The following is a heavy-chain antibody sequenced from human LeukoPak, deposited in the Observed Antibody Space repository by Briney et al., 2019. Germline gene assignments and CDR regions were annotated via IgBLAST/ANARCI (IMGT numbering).Heavy chain of an antibody. CDR3: ASMRPAADDYDYVWGSYRSSDY. D-gene: IGHD3-16*02. V-gene: IGHV3-48*03. Sequence: PGGSLRLSCAASGFTFSSYEMNWVRQAPGKGLEWVSYISSSGSTIYYADSVKGRFTISRDNAKNSLYLQMNSLRAEDTAAYYCASMRPAADDYDYVWGSYRSSDYWGQGTLVTVSS. CDR2: ISSSGSTI. J-gene: IGHJ4*02. CDR1: GFTFSSYE.